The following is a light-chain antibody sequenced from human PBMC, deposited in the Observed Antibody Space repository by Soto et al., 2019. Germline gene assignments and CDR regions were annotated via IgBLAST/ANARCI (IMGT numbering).Light chain of an antibody. Sequence: DIQVTQSPSSLSASVGDRVTITCRASQGITHDLGWYQQKPGKAPKRLIYDASNLQSGVPSSFSGSGSGTDFTLTICSLQPEDFATYYCLQHYHYPWTFGQGTKVEIK. V-gene: IGKV1-17*01. CDR3: LQHYHYPWT. CDR1: QGITHD. J-gene: IGKJ1*01. CDR2: DAS.